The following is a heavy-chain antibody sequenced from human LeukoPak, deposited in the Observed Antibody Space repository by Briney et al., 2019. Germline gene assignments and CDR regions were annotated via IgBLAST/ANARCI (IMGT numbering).Heavy chain of an antibody. D-gene: IGHD6-13*01. CDR3: ARADSSSWSYYYYYYMDV. Sequence: SETLSLTCTVSGGSISSSSYYWGWIRQPPGKGLEWIGSIYYSGSTYYNPSLKSRVTISVDASKNQFSLKLSSVTAADTAVYYCARADSSSWSYYYYYYMDVWGKGTTVTVSS. CDR2: IYYSGST. CDR1: GGSISSSSYY. J-gene: IGHJ6*03. V-gene: IGHV4-39*01.